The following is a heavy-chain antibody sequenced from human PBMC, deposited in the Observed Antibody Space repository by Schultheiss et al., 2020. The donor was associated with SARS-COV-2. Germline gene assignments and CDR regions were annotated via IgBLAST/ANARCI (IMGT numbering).Heavy chain of an antibody. CDR2: IGTAGDP. CDR1: GFTFSSYD. Sequence: GGSLRLSCAASGFTFSSYDMHWVRQATGKGLEWVSAIGTAGDPYYPGSVKGRFTISRENAKNSLYLQMNSLRAGDTAVYYCARGVWYSSGWNYYYYGMDVWGQGTTVTVSS. CDR3: ARGVWYSSGWNYYYYGMDV. D-gene: IGHD6-19*01. V-gene: IGHV3-13*05. J-gene: IGHJ6*02.